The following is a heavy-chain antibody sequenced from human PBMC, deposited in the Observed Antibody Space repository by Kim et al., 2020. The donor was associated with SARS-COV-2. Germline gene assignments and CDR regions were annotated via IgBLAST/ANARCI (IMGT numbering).Heavy chain of an antibody. CDR2: ISYDGSNK. CDR3: ARGEGFLEWSGSGFDY. D-gene: IGHD3-3*01. J-gene: IGHJ4*02. CDR1: GFTFSSYA. Sequence: GGSLRLSCAASGFTFSSYAMHWVRQAPGKGLEWVAVISYDGSNKYYADSVKGRFTISRDNSKNTLYLQMNNLRAEDTAVYYCARGEGFLEWSGSGFDYWGQGTLVTVSS. V-gene: IGHV3-30-3*01.